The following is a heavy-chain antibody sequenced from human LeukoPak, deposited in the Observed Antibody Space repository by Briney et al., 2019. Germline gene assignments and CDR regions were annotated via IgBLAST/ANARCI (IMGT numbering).Heavy chain of an antibody. V-gene: IGHV3-21*01. D-gene: IGHD3-22*01. CDR3: AREGVSSGYYFIDY. J-gene: IGHJ4*02. CDR2: ISSSSSYI. Sequence: PGGSLRLSCAASGFTFSSYSMNWVRQAPGKGLEWVSSISSSSSYIYYADSVKGRFTISRDNAKNSLYLQMNSLRAEDTAVYYCAREGVSSGYYFIDYWGQGTLVTVSS. CDR1: GFTFSSYS.